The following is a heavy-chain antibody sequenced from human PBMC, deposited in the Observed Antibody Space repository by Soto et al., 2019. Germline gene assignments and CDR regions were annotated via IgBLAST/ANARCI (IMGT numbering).Heavy chain of an antibody. CDR1: GFTFSSYA. D-gene: IGHD6-13*01. V-gene: IGHV3-23*01. CDR2: ISGSGGST. J-gene: IGHJ5*02. CDR3: AKGRGSSSWYEDWFDP. Sequence: EVQLLESGGGLVQPGGSLRLSCAASGFTFSSYAMSWVRQAPGKGLEWVSAISGSGGSTYYADSMKGRFTISRDNSKNTLYLQMNSLRAEDTAVYYCAKGRGSSSWYEDWFDPWGQGTLVTVSS.